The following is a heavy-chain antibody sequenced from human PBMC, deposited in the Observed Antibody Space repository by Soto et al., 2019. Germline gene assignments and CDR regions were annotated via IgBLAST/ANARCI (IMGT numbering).Heavy chain of an antibody. CDR3: ARHAYDYGDPRYFDY. J-gene: IGHJ4*02. V-gene: IGHV5-51*01. D-gene: IGHD4-17*01. CDR2: IYPGDSDT. Sequence: GESLKISCKGSGYSFTNYWIGWVRQRPGKGLEWMGIIYPGDSDTRYSPSFQGQVTISADKSISTAYLQWSSLKASDTAMYYCARHAYDYGDPRYFDYWGQGTLVTVSS. CDR1: GYSFTNYW.